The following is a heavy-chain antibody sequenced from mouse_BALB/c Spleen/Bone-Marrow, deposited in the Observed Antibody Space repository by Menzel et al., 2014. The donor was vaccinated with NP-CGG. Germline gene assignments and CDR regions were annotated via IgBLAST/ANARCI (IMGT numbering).Heavy chain of an antibody. V-gene: IGHV1-14*01. CDR1: GYTFTNYV. CDR3: ARRTDRDYGYGWFAY. Sequence: VQLQQFGPELVKPGASVKMSCKAPGYTFTNYVIHWVKQKPGQGLGWIGYINPYTEGSKYNEKFKGKSTLTSDKSSSNAYMELSRLTTKDSAVYYGARRTDRDYGYGWFAYWGPGTLVTVSA. J-gene: IGHJ3*01. CDR2: INPYTEGS. D-gene: IGHD2-2*01.